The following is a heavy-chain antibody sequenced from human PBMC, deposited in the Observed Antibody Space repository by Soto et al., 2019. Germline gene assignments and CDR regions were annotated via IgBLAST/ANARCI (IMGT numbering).Heavy chain of an antibody. CDR3: ARQRGYYDSSGLDY. CDR1: GFTFSDYY. Sequence: GGSLRLSCAASGFTFSDYYMSWLRQAPRKGLEWVSYISAGGGSTIYYADSVKGRFTISRDNAKNSLYLQMNSLRAEDTAMYYCARQRGYYDSSGLDYWGQGALVTVSS. D-gene: IGHD3-22*01. V-gene: IGHV3-11*01. J-gene: IGHJ4*02. CDR2: ISAGGGSTI.